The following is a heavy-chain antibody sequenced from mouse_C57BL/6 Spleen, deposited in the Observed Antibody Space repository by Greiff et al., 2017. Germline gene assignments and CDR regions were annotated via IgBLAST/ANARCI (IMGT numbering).Heavy chain of an antibody. J-gene: IGHJ4*01. V-gene: IGHV1-81*01. D-gene: IGHD1-1*01. Sequence: QVQLQQSGAELARPGASVKLSCKASGYTFTSYGISWVKPRTGQGLEWIGEIYPRSGNTYYNEKFTGKATLPADKSSSTAYMELRSLTSEDSAVYFCGYGSNLNYYAMDYWGQGTSVTVSS. CDR3: GYGSNLNYYAMDY. CDR1: GYTFTSYG. CDR2: IYPRSGNT.